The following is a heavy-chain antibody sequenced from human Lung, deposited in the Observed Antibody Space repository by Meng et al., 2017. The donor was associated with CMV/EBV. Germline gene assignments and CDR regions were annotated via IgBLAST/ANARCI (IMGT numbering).Heavy chain of an antibody. V-gene: IGHV3-30*02. D-gene: IGHD6-13*01. CDR1: GFTFSSSG. CDR2: IRYDGSNK. J-gene: IGHJ6*02. CDR3: AKDRLSSSSRYYYYYGMDV. Sequence: SLKISXAASGFTFSSSGRHWVRQAPGKGLEWVAFIRYDGSNKYYADSVKGRLTISRDNSKNTLYLQMNSLRAEDTAVYYCAKDRLSSSSRYYYYYGMDVWGQGTTVTVSS.